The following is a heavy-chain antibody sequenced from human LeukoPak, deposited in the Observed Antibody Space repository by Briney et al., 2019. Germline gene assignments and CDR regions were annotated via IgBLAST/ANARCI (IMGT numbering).Heavy chain of an antibody. V-gene: IGHV1-18*01. CDR2: ISPFNGKT. CDR3: VRDRDATPDDVRDY. J-gene: IGHJ4*02. D-gene: IGHD2-21*02. CDR1: GYTFITSG. Sequence: ASVNISCKTSGYTFITSGITWVRQAPGHGLKWMGWISPFNGKTRFAEEFQDRLTLTTDTPTRTAYMVLRSLRSDDTAVYYCVRDRDATPDDVRDYWGQGSLVTVSS.